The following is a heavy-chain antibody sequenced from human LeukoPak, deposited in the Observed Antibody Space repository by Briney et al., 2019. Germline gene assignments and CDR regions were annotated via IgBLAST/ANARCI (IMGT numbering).Heavy chain of an antibody. CDR3: ARRVYYGDYGENFDY. V-gene: IGHV1-18*01. CDR2: ISAYNGNT. J-gene: IGHJ4*02. CDR1: GYTFTSYG. Sequence: GASVKVSCKASGYTFTSYGISWVRQAPGQGLEWMGWISAYNGNTNYAQKLQGRVTMTTETSTSTAYMELRSLRSDDTAGYYCARRVYYGDYGENFDYWGQGTLVTVSS. D-gene: IGHD4-17*01.